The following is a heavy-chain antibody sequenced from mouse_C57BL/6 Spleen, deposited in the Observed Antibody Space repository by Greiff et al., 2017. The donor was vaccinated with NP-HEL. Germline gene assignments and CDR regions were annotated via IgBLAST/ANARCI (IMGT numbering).Heavy chain of an antibody. Sequence: DVKLVESEGGLVQPGSSMKLSCTASGFTFSDYHMAWVRQVPEKGLEWVANINYDGSSTYYLDSLKSRFIISRDNAKNILYLQMSSLKSEDTATYYCARDRLGRGDYWYFDVWGTGTTVTVSS. D-gene: IGHD4-1*01. CDR2: INYDGSST. CDR3: ARDRLGRGDYWYFDV. CDR1: GFTFSDYH. J-gene: IGHJ1*03. V-gene: IGHV5-16*01.